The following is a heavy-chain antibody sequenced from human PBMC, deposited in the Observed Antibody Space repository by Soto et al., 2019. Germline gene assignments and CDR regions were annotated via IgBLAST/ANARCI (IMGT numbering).Heavy chain of an antibody. J-gene: IGHJ5*02. Sequence: PGGALRLPCAAAGFTFSRCWMSCLHQAPGKALEWVANIKQDGSEKYYVDSVKGRFTSSRDNAKNSLYLQMNSLRAEDTAVYYCAREDYYDSSGYHNWFDPWGQGTLVTVSS. CDR1: GFTFSRCW. V-gene: IGHV3-7*03. CDR3: AREDYYDSSGYHNWFDP. CDR2: IKQDGSEK. D-gene: IGHD3-22*01.